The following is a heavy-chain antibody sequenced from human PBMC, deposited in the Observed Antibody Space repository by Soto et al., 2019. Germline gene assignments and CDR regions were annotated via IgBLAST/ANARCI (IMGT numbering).Heavy chain of an antibody. CDR2: IYWDSDN. V-gene: IGHV2-5*02. D-gene: IGHD6-19*01. CDR1: GFSLSTSGVG. J-gene: IGHJ4*03. CDR3: ARSGYNSGWPIHYFDC. Sequence: QITLKESGPTLVKPTQTLTLTCTFSGFSLSTSGVGVGWIRQPPGKALEWLALIYWDSDNHYSPSLKSRLTISKDTSKNQVVLTMTNMDPVDTATYYCARSGYNSGWPIHYFDCWGQGTQVTVSS.